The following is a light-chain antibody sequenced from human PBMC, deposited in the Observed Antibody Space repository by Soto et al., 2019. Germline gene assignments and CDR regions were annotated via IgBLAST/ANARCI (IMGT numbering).Light chain of an antibody. CDR1: QSISSW. Sequence: DIQMTQSPSTLSASVGDRVTITCRASQSISSWLAWYQQKPGKAPKLLIYDASSVESGVPSRFSGSGSGTEFNLTISSLQPDDFATDYGQPYNSYSLYACGQGTKLEIK. CDR2: DAS. V-gene: IGKV1-5*01. J-gene: IGKJ2*01. CDR3: QPYNSYSLYA.